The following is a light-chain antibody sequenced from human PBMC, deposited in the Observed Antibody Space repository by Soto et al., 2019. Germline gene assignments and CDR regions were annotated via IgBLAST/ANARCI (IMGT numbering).Light chain of an antibody. CDR2: GNS. V-gene: IGLV1-40*01. J-gene: IGLJ2*01. Sequence: QSVLTQLPSVSGAPGQRVTISCTGSSSNIGAGYDVHWYQQLPGTVPKLLIYGNSNRPSGVPDRFSGSKSGTSASLAITGLQAEDEADYYCQSYDSSLSAVVFGGGTKLTVL. CDR1: SSNIGAGYD. CDR3: QSYDSSLSAVV.